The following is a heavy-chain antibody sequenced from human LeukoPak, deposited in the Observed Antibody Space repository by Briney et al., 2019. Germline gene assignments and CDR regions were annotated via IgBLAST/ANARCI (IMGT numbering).Heavy chain of an antibody. CDR2: IYSNGDT. Sequence: PGGSLRLSCAVSGFTVYNNFMPWVRQVPGKGLQWVSLIYSNGDTRYAGSVKGRSTISRDKSTNTLYLQMNGLRAEDTAFYYCATRSVSAPTWGQGILVTVSS. CDR3: ATRSVSAPT. J-gene: IGHJ5*02. V-gene: IGHV3-53*01. D-gene: IGHD6-19*01. CDR1: GFTVYNNF.